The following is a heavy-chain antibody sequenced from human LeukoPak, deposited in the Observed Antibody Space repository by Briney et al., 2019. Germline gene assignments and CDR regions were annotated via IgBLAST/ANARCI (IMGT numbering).Heavy chain of an antibody. D-gene: IGHD2-21*01. Sequence: GGSLRLSCAASGFTFSSYAMSWVRQAPGKGLEWVGRIKSKTDGGTTDYAAPVKGRFTISRDDSKNTLYLQMNSLKTEDTAVYYCTTDMVVIAHDYWGQGTLVTVSS. CDR2: IKSKTDGGTT. CDR3: TTDMVVIAHDY. V-gene: IGHV3-15*01. J-gene: IGHJ4*02. CDR1: GFTFSSYA.